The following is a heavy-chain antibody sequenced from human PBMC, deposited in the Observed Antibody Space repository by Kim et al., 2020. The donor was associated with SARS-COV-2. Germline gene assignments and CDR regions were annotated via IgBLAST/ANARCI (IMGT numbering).Heavy chain of an antibody. CDR3: AREPKGDSGVGMDV. V-gene: IGHV3-74*01. CDR1: GFTFSSYW. D-gene: IGHD2-21*01. Sequence: GGSLRLSCAASGFTFSSYWMHWVRQAPGKGLVWVSRINSDGSSTSYADSVKGRFTISRDNAKNTLYLQMNSLRAEDTAVYYCAREPKGDSGVGMDVWGQGTTVTVSS. CDR2: INSDGSST. J-gene: IGHJ6*02.